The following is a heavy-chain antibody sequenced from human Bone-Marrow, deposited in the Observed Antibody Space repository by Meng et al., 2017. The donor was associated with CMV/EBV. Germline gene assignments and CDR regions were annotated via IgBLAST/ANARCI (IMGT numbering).Heavy chain of an antibody. V-gene: IGHV1-8*02. CDR2: MNPNSGNT. CDR3: ARVWVYYYGMDV. J-gene: IGHJ6*02. D-gene: IGHD7-27*01. Sequence: ASVKVSCKASGYTFTSYAMNWVRQAPGQGLEWMGWMNPNSGNTGYAQKFQGRVTMTRNTSISTAYMELSSLRSEDTAVYYCARVWVYYYGMDVWGQGNTVTVAS. CDR1: GYTFTSYA.